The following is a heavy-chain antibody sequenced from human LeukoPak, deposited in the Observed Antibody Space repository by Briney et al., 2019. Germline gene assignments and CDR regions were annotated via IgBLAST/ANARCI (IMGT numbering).Heavy chain of an antibody. CDR3: ARDLSVANDDYYYYGMDV. D-gene: IGHD6-19*01. CDR2: IWYSGST. CDR1: GVSVSSVSYY. Sequence: SEALSLTCTVSGVSVSSVSYYWSWIRQPPGKGLEWIGYIWYSGSTDYNPSLKSRVTISVDTSKNQFSLKLSSLTAADTAVYYCARDLSVANDDYYYYGMDVWGQGTTVTVSS. V-gene: IGHV4-61*01. J-gene: IGHJ6*02.